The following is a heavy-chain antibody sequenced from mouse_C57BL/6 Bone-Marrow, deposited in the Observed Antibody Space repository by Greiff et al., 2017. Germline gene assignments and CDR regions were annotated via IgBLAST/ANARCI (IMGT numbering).Heavy chain of an antibody. Sequence: QVQLQQSGAELVRPGASVKLSCKASGYTFTDYYINWVKQRPGQGLEWIARIYPGSGNTYYNEKFKGKATLTAEKSSSTAYMQLSSLTSEDSAVYFCARGITTDHSPYAMDYWGQGTSVTVSS. D-gene: IGHD1-2*01. CDR2: IYPGSGNT. CDR3: ARGITTDHSPYAMDY. CDR1: GYTFTDYY. V-gene: IGHV1-76*01. J-gene: IGHJ4*01.